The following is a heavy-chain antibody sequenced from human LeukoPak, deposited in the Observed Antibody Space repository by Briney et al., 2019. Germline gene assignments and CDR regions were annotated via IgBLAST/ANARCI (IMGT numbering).Heavy chain of an antibody. J-gene: IGHJ4*02. V-gene: IGHV4-39*01. D-gene: IGHD5-18*01. CDR2: IYYSGST. Sequence: SETLSLTCTVSGGSISSGSYYWGWIRQPPGKGLEWIGSIYYSGSTYYNPSLKSRVTISVDTSRNQFSLKLSSVTAADTAVYYCARRGAARPFDYWGQGTLVTVSS. CDR3: ARRGAARPFDY. CDR1: GGSISSGSYY.